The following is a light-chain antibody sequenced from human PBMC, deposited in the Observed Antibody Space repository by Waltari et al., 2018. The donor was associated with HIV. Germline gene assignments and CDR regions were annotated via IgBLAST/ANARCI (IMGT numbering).Light chain of an antibody. CDR1: NIGSES. Sequence: SYVLTQPPSVSVAPGQTARITCGRDNIGSESVHWYQQKPGQAPVLVVYDGRDRPSWFAERFSGSNSGNTATLTISRVEAGDEAYYYCQVRDGSSDHSRVFGGGTKLTVL. V-gene: IGLV3-21*02. CDR2: DGR. CDR3: QVRDGSSDHSRV. J-gene: IGLJ3*02.